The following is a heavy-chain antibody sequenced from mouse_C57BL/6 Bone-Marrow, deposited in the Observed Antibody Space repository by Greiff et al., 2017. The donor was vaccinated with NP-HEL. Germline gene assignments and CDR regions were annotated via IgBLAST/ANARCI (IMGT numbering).Heavy chain of an antibody. Sequence: EVQLQQSGPELVKPGASVKISCKASGYTFTDYYMNWVKQSHGKSLEWIGDINHNNGGTSYNQKFKGKATLTVDKSSSTAYMELRSLTSEDSAVYNCARYDYDHYDAKDYWGQGTSVTVSS. V-gene: IGHV1-26*01. CDR1: GYTFTDYY. J-gene: IGHJ4*01. D-gene: IGHD2-4*01. CDR3: ARYDYDHYDAKDY. CDR2: INHNNGGT.